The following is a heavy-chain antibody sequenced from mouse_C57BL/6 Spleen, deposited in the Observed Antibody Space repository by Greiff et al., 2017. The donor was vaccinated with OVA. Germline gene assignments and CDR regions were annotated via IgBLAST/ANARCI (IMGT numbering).Heavy chain of an antibody. V-gene: IGHV1-26*01. CDR2: INPNNGGT. J-gene: IGHJ1*03. CDR3: ARPLYYGSSDWYFDV. D-gene: IGHD1-1*01. Sequence: VQLQQSGPELVKPGASVKISCKASGYTFTDYYMNWVKQSHGKSLEWIGDINPNNGGTSYNQKFKGKATLTVDKSSSTAYMELRSLTSEDSAVYYCARPLYYGSSDWYFDVWGTGTTVTVSS. CDR1: GYTFTDYY.